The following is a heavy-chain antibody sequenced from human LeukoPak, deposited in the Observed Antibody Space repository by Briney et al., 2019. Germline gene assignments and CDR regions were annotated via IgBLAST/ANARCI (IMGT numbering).Heavy chain of an antibody. V-gene: IGHV3-30*02. Sequence: GGALRLSCAASGLRFRSYGMHWVRQAPGKGLEWMTFIRHDGSGQYYKDSVKGRFTISRDNSKNTLYLQMNSLRAEDTAVYYCAKEIPYFYGSGSCFDNWGQGTLVTVSS. D-gene: IGHD3-10*01. CDR1: GLRFRSYG. J-gene: IGHJ4*02. CDR2: IRHDGSGQ. CDR3: AKEIPYFYGSGSCFDN.